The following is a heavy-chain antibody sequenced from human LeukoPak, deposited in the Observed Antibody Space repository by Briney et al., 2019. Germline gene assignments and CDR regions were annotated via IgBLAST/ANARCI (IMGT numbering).Heavy chain of an antibody. CDR2: IYTSGST. CDR3: ARATPILGYCSSTSCXTDY. D-gene: IGHD2-2*02. Sequence: SETLSLTCTVSGGSISSSYWSWIRQPAGKGLEWIGRIYTSGSTNYNPSLKSRVTMSVDTSKNQFSLKLSSVTAADTAVYYCARATPILGYCSSTSCXTDYWGQGTLVTVSS. J-gene: IGHJ4*02. V-gene: IGHV4-4*07. CDR1: GGSISSSY.